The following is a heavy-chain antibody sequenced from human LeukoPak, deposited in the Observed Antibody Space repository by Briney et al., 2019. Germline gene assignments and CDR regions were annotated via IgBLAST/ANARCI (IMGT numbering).Heavy chain of an antibody. Sequence: PSETLSLTCTVSGGSISSSSYYWGWIRQPPGKGLEWIGSIYYSGSTYYNPSLKSRVTISVDTSKNQFSLKLSSVTAADTAVYYCAREARDDDFWSGYPKYYYMDVWGKGTTVTVSS. CDR3: AREARDDDFWSGYPKYYYMDV. CDR2: IYYSGST. CDR1: GGSISSSSYY. D-gene: IGHD3-3*01. J-gene: IGHJ6*03. V-gene: IGHV4-39*07.